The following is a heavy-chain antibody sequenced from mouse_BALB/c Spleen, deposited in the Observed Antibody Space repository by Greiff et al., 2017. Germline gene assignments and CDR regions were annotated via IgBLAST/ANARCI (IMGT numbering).Heavy chain of an antibody. CDR1: GYSFTSYY. Sequence: EVQLQQSGPELMKPGASVKISCKASGYSFTSYYMHWVKQSHGKSLEWIGYIDPFNGGTSYNQKFKGKATLTVDKSSSTAYMHLSSLTSEDSAVYYCARPDNYYGSTWFAYWGQGTLVTVSA. J-gene: IGHJ3*01. CDR2: IDPFNGGT. CDR3: ARPDNYYGSTWFAY. D-gene: IGHD1-1*01. V-gene: IGHV1S135*01.